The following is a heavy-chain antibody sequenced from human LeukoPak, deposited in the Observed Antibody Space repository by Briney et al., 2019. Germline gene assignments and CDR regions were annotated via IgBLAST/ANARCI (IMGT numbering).Heavy chain of an antibody. CDR1: GGSISSYY. Sequence: PSETLSLTCTVSGGSISSYYWSWIRQPPGKGLEWIGYIYYSGSTNYNPSLKSRVTISVDTSKNQFSLKLSSVTAADTAVYYYARDYYDSSGYYYMDYWGQGTLVTVSS. D-gene: IGHD3-22*01. CDR2: IYYSGST. CDR3: ARDYYDSSGYYYMDY. V-gene: IGHV4-59*01. J-gene: IGHJ4*02.